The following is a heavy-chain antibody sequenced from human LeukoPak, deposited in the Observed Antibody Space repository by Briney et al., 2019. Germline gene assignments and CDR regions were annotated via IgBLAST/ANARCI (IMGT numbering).Heavy chain of an antibody. CDR2: ISYGGSNK. CDR3: ARALRYFDRYYYYGMDV. V-gene: IGHV3-30-3*01. CDR1: GFTFSSYA. Sequence: GGSLRLSCAASGFTFSSYAMHWVRQAPGKGLEWVAVISYGGSNKYYADSVKGRFTISRDNSKNTLYLQMNSLRAEDTAVYYCARALRYFDRYYYYGMDVWGQGTTVTVSS. D-gene: IGHD3-9*01. J-gene: IGHJ6*02.